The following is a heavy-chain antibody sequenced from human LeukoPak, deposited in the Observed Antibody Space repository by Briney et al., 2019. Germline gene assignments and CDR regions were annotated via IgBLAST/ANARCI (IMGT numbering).Heavy chain of an antibody. CDR2: INPSGGST. J-gene: IGHJ3*02. D-gene: IGHD3-22*01. CDR3: ATSSVDLKDAFDI. V-gene: IGHV1-46*01. Sequence: ASVKVSCTASGYTFTSYYMHWVRQAPGQGLEWMGIINPSGGSTSYAQKFQGGVTMTRDTSTSTVYMELSSLRSEDTAVYYCATSSVDLKDAFDIWGQGTMVTVSS. CDR1: GYTFTSYY.